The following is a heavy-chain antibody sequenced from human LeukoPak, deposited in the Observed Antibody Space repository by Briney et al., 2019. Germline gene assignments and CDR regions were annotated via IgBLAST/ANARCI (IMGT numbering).Heavy chain of an antibody. CDR3: ARDPCSGGCCYTDY. CDR1: GGTFSSYA. CDR2: IIPILGIA. Sequence: SVKVSCKASGGTFSSYAISWVRQAPGQGLEWMGRIIPILGIANYAQKFQGRVTITADKSTSTAYMELSSLRSEDTAVYYCARDPCSGGCCYTDYWGQGTLVTVSS. V-gene: IGHV1-69*04. J-gene: IGHJ4*02. D-gene: IGHD2-15*01.